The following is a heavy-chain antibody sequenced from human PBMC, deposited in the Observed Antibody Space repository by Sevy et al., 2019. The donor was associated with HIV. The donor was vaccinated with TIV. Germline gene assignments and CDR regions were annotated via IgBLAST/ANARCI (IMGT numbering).Heavy chain of an antibody. CDR1: GYSFTSYW. V-gene: IGHV5-10-1*01. CDR2: IDPSDSYT. CDR3: ARPTAVAAEFDY. D-gene: IGHD6-19*01. J-gene: IGHJ4*02. Sequence: GESLKISCKGSGYSFTSYWISWVRQMPGKGLEWMGRIDPSDSYTNYSPSFQGHVTISADKSISTAYLQWSSLKASDTAMYYCARPTAVAAEFDYWGQGTLITVSS.